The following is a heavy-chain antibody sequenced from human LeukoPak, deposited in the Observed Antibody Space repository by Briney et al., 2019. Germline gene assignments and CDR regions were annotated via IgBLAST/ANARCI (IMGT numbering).Heavy chain of an antibody. D-gene: IGHD6-13*01. CDR1: GGSISSYY. Sequence: PSETLSLTCTVSGGSISSYYWSWIRQPAGKGLEWIGRIYTSGSTNYNPSLRSRVTMSVDTSKNKFSLKLSSVTAADTAVYYCASSWNDAFDIWGQGTMVTVSS. J-gene: IGHJ3*02. CDR2: IYTSGST. V-gene: IGHV4-4*07. CDR3: ASSWNDAFDI.